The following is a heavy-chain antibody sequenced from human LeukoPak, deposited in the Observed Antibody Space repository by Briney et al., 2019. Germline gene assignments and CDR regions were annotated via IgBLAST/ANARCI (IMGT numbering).Heavy chain of an antibody. J-gene: IGHJ4*02. Sequence: SGGSLRLSCAASGFTFSIYDMSWVRQAQGKGLEWISYIDGGGRTIYHADSVKGRFTISRDNAKNSLYLQMNSLRAEDTAFYYCARNNYGDYGGQGTLVTVS. CDR1: GFTFSIYD. D-gene: IGHD3-10*01. CDR2: IDGGGRTI. V-gene: IGHV3-48*03. CDR3: ARNNYGDY.